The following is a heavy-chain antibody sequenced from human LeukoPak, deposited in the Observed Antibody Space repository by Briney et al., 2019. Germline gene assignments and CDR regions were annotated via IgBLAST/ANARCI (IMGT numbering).Heavy chain of an antibody. D-gene: IGHD5-12*01. CDR2: IYYSENT. CDR3: ARSTPGYSGNYFDY. V-gene: IGHV4-30-2*01. CDR1: GGSISSDDYS. Sequence: SETLSLTCAVSGGSISSDDYSWSWIRQPPGKGLEWIGYIYYSENTYRNPSLKSRVTISVDRSKKQFSLMLSSVTAADTAVYYCARSTPGYSGNYFDYWGQGTLVTVSS. J-gene: IGHJ4*02.